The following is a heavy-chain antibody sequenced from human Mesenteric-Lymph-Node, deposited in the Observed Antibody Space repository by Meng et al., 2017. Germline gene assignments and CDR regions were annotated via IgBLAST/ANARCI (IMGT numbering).Heavy chain of an antibody. D-gene: IGHD3-9*01. CDR2: IKQDGSEK. Sequence: GGSLRLSCAASGFTFSNYWMNWVRQAPGKGLEWVASIKQDGSEKYYVDSVKGRFTNSRDNAENSLYLQMNSLRAEDTAVYYCARPPYWDISTGHNVVGYWGQGTLVTVSS. J-gene: IGHJ4*02. V-gene: IGHV3-7*01. CDR1: GFTFSNYW. CDR3: ARPPYWDISTGHNVVGY.